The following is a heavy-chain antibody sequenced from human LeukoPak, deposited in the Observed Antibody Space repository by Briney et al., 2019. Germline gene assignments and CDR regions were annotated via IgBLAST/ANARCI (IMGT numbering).Heavy chain of an antibody. D-gene: IGHD3-10*01. CDR1: GYTFTSYD. V-gene: IGHV1-8*01. Sequence: ASVKVSCKASGYTFTSYDINWVRQATGQGLEWMGWMNPNSGNTGYAQKFQGRVTMTRNTSISTAYMELSSLRPEDTAVYYCARGPQLLWFGELFPSYYYYYYGMDVWGQGTTVTVSS. J-gene: IGHJ6*02. CDR2: MNPNSGNT. CDR3: ARGPQLLWFGELFPSYYYYYYGMDV.